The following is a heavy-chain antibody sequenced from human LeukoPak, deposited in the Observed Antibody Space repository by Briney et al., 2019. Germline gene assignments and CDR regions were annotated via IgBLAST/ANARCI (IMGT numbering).Heavy chain of an antibody. Sequence: GGSLRLSCVASGFTFNTYTMIWVRQTPRKGLECVASILSSGDSMYYADSVKGRFTVSRDNAKKTLHLQMNSLRAEDTAVYYCAVNSGYDHVGGYWGQGILVTVSP. V-gene: IGHV3-21*01. CDR3: AVNSGYDHVGGY. CDR1: GFTFNTYT. D-gene: IGHD5-12*01. J-gene: IGHJ1*01. CDR2: ILSSGDSM.